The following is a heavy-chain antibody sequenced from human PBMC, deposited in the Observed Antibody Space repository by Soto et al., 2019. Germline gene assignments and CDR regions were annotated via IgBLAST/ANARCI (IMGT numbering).Heavy chain of an antibody. V-gene: IGHV6-1*01. CDR1: GDSVFSTSAA. CDR3: GSTGLLHDAFDI. CDR2: TYYRSKWFN. J-gene: IGHJ3*02. Sequence: SRTLSLTCAISGDSVFSTSAAWNWIRQSPSRGLEWLGRTYYRSKWFNNYAASVKSRITINPDTPKNQFSLQLSSVTPEDTAVYYCGSTGLLHDAFDIWGQGTMVTVSS. D-gene: IGHD4-4*01.